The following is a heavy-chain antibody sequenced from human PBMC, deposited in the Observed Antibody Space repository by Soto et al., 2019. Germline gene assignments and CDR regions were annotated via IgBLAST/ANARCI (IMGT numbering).Heavy chain of an antibody. D-gene: IGHD6-6*01. CDR3: ARERFSSSSGWFDP. Sequence: PSETLSLTCTVSGGSISSYYWSWTRQPPGKGLEWIGYIYYSGSTNYNPSLKSRVTISVDTSKNQFSLKLSSVTAADTAVYYCARERFSSSSGWFDPWGQGTLVTVSS. CDR1: GGSISSYY. CDR2: IYYSGST. V-gene: IGHV4-59*01. J-gene: IGHJ5*02.